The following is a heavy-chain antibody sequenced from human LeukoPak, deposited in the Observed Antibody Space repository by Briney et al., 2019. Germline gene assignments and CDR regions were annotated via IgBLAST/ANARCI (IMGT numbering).Heavy chain of an antibody. CDR2: ISGSGGST. V-gene: IGHV3-23*01. J-gene: IGHJ4*02. CDR3: AKAVRGVTHFDY. Sequence: PGGTLRLSCAASGFTFSSYGMSWVRRAPGKGLEWVSAISGSGGSTYYADSVKGRFTISRDNSKNTLYLQMNSLRAEDTAVYYCAKAVRGVTHFDYWGQGTLVTVSS. CDR1: GFTFSSYG. D-gene: IGHD3-10*01.